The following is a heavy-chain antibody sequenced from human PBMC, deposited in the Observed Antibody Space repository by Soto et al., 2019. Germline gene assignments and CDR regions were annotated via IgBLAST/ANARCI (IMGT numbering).Heavy chain of an antibody. D-gene: IGHD4-17*01. CDR3: ARVVGNGYYHLAEYFQH. CDR1: GGSISSGGYY. CDR2: IYYSGST. V-gene: IGHV4-31*03. J-gene: IGHJ1*01. Sequence: SETLSLTCTVSGGSISSGGYYWSWIRQHPGKGLEWIGYIYYSGSTYYNPSLKSRVTISVDTSKNQFSLKLSSVTAADTAVYYCARVVGNGYYHLAEYFQHWGQGTLVTVSS.